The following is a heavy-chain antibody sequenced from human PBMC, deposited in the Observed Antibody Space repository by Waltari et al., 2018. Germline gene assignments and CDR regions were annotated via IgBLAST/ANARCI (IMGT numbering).Heavy chain of an antibody. Sequence: QVQLVQSGAEVKKPGASVKVSCKASGYTFTSYGISWVRQAPGQGLEWMGWISAYNGNTNYAQKLQGRVTMTTDTSTSTAYMELRSLRSDDTAVYYCARMWGPTLVVPAATDAFDIWGQGTMVTVSS. J-gene: IGHJ3*02. CDR1: GYTFTSYG. V-gene: IGHV1-18*01. D-gene: IGHD2-2*01. CDR3: ARMWGPTLVVPAATDAFDI. CDR2: ISAYNGNT.